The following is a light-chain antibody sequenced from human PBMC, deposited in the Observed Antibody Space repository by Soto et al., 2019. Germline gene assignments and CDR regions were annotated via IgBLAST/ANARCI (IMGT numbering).Light chain of an antibody. CDR1: QSVSIN. CDR2: GAS. Sequence: ETVMTQSPATLSVSPGEGATLSCRASQSVSINLAWYQQKPGQAPRLLIYGASTRDTGIPARFSGSGSGTEFTLTISSLQSEDFAVYYCQQYNNWPPITFGQGTRLEIK. V-gene: IGKV3-15*01. J-gene: IGKJ5*01. CDR3: QQYNNWPPIT.